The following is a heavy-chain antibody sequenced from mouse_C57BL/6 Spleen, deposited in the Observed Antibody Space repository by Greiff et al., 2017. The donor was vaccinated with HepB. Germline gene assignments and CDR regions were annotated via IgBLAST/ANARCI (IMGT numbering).Heavy chain of an antibody. J-gene: IGHJ3*01. CDR3: AMRDWFAY. Sequence: EVHLVESGGGLVKPGGSLKLSCAASGFTFSDYGMHWVRQAPEKGLEWVAYISSGSSTIYYADTVKGRFTISRDNDKNTLFLQMTSLRSEDTAMYYCAMRDWFAYWGQGTLVTVSA. CDR2: ISSGSSTI. V-gene: IGHV5-17*01. CDR1: GFTFSDYG.